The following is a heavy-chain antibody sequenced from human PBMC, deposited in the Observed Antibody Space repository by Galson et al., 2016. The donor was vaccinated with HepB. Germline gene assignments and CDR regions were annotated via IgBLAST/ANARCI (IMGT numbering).Heavy chain of an antibody. CDR3: VKDSAYHDFWSRNWYFDL. J-gene: IGHJ2*01. V-gene: IGHV3-30*18. CDR1: GFSFSTYG. CDR2: ISYDGSTK. D-gene: IGHD3-3*01. Sequence: SLRLSCAASGFSFSTYGMHWVRQAPGKGPEWVASISYDGSTKWYANSVRGRFTMSRDNSMNTLFLQMDSLRGENTAVYYCVKDSAYHDFWSRNWYFDLWGRGTLVTVSS.